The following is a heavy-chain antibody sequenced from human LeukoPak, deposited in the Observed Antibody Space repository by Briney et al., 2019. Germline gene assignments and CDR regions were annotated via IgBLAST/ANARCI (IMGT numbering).Heavy chain of an antibody. D-gene: IGHD1-26*01. J-gene: IGHJ3*02. CDR2: ISGSGGGT. CDR1: GFNFGTYA. Sequence: QPGRSLRLSCAASGFNFGTYAMNWVRQAPGRGLEWVSTISGSGGGTDYADSVKGRFTISRDNSKNTLYLQMNSLRAEDTALYYCAKDRNKEQANAFDIWGQGTMVTVSS. CDR3: AKDRNKEQANAFDI. V-gene: IGHV3-23*01.